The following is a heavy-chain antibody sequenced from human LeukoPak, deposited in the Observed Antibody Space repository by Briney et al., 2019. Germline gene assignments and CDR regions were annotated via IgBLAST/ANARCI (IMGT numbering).Heavy chain of an antibody. J-gene: IGHJ4*02. Sequence: GGSLRLSCAASGFTYSSYAMSWVRQAPGKGLEWVSAISGSGGSTYYADSVKGRFTISRDNSKNTLYLQMNSLRAEDTAVYYCAKALMSSTSPFDYWGQGTLVTVSS. D-gene: IGHD2-2*01. V-gene: IGHV3-23*01. CDR2: ISGSGGST. CDR3: AKALMSSTSPFDY. CDR1: GFTYSSYA.